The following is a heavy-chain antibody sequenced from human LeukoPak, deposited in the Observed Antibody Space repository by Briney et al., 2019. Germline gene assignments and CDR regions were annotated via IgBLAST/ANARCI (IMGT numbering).Heavy chain of an antibody. J-gene: IGHJ4*02. Sequence: ASVKVSCKVSGYTLTELSMHWVRQAPGKGLEWMGGFDPEDGETIYAQKFQGRVTMTEDTSTDTAYMELSSLRSEDTAVYYCATAHMAYSSSWSQFDYWGQGTLVTVSS. CDR2: FDPEDGET. CDR3: ATAHMAYSSSWSQFDY. CDR1: GYTLTELS. V-gene: IGHV1-24*01. D-gene: IGHD6-13*01.